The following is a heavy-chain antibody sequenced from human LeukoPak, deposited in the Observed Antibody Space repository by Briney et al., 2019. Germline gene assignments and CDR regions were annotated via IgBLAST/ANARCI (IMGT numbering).Heavy chain of an antibody. D-gene: IGHD3-22*01. CDR1: GFPFDDYG. J-gene: IGHJ6*04. CDR2: INWNGGST. Sequence: GGSLRLSCAASGFPFDDYGMNWVRQVPGKGLEGVSGINWNGGSTGYADSVKGRFTISRDNSKNTLYLQMNSLRAEDTAVYYCARETYYYDSSGSPLDVWGKGTTVTVSS. V-gene: IGHV3-20*04. CDR3: ARETYYYDSSGSPLDV.